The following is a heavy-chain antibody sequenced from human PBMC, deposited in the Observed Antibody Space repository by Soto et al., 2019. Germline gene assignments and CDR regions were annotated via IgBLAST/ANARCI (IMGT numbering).Heavy chain of an antibody. V-gene: IGHV2-5*01. CDR3: AHSAIYTSTRFYLDQ. J-gene: IGHJ4*02. D-gene: IGHD6-13*01. Sequence: QITLKESGPTLVKPTQTLTLTCTFSGFSLTTSGVGVGWIRQPPGKALEWLALIYWNDVKRYSPSLKSRLTITKDTSKYQVVLTVTNMDPVDTAIYSCAHSAIYTSTRFYLDQWGQGTLITVSS. CDR1: GFSLTTSGVG. CDR2: IYWNDVK.